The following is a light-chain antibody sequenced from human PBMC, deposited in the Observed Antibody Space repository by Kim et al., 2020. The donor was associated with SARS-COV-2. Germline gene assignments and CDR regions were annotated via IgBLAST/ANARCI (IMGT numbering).Light chain of an antibody. Sequence: ASGGDRVTITCRASQGVRHDLGWYQVRPGKAPKRLIHDASSLESGVPSRFSGSGSGTEFTLTISSLQPEDFADYYCLQHNDYPWTFGQGTKVDIK. CDR1: QGVRHD. V-gene: IGKV1-17*01. CDR3: LQHNDYPWT. CDR2: DAS. J-gene: IGKJ1*01.